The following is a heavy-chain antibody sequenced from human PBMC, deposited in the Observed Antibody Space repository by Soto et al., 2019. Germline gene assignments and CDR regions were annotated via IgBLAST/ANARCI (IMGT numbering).Heavy chain of an antibody. CDR1: GFPFDNYA. V-gene: IGHV3-23*01. Sequence: PGGSLRLSCEASGFPFDNYAMSWVRQAPGKGLEWVSAISGGSGGSTYYADSVKGRFTISRDNSKNTLYLQMNSLRAEDTAVYYCAKVLSSWYYFDYWGQGTLVTAPQ. CDR3: AKVLSSWYYFDY. CDR2: ISGGSGGST. J-gene: IGHJ4*02. D-gene: IGHD6-13*01.